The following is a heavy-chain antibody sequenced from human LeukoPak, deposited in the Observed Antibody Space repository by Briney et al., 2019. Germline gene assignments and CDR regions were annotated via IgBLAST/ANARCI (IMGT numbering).Heavy chain of an antibody. V-gene: IGHV3-7*01. Sequence: GGSLRLSCVASEFSFSSYWMSWVRQAPGEGLEWVATIKKDGSEKHYVDSVTGRFTLSRDNARNSLYLQMNSLRAEDTAVYYCARIAGSVTGWAHEGFDVWGLGTMVTVSS. CDR3: ARIAGSVTGWAHEGFDV. CDR1: EFSFSSYW. J-gene: IGHJ3*01. D-gene: IGHD6-19*01. CDR2: IKKDGSEK.